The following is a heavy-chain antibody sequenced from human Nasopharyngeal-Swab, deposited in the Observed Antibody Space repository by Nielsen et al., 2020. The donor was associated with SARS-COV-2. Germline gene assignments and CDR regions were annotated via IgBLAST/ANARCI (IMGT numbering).Heavy chain of an antibody. CDR2: TGST. CDR3: AKEGATGWFDP. CDR1: GESFT. V-gene: IGHV4-59*01. Sequence: SETLSLTCSVYGESFTWAWTRQPPGKGLDYTGSTSYNPSLKSRVTMFMDTSKNQFSLRLRSVTAADTAVYYCAKEGATGWFDPWGQGTLVTVSS. J-gene: IGHJ5*02.